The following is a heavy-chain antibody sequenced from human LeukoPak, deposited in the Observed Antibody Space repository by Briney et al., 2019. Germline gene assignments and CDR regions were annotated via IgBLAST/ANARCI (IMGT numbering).Heavy chain of an antibody. CDR1: GFTFSSYA. D-gene: IGHD6-6*01. CDR2: ISDSGGST. J-gene: IGHJ1*01. V-gene: IGHV3-23*01. CDR3: AGGEQLVAPRH. Sequence: RGGSLRLSCAASGFTFSSYAMSWVRQAPGKGLEWVSTISDSGGSTYYADSVKGRFTISRDNAMNSLYLQMNSLRAEDTAVYYCAGGEQLVAPRHWGQGTLVTVSS.